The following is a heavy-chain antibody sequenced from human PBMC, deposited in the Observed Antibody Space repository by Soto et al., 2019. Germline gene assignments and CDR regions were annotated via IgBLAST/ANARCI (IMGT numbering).Heavy chain of an antibody. J-gene: IGHJ4*02. CDR3: ARALSGIAAA. CDR2: IGTAGDT. CDR1: GFTFSSYD. V-gene: IGHV3-13*01. Sequence: EVQLVESGGGLVQPGGSLRLSCAASGFTFSSYDMHWVRQATGKGLEWVSVIGTAGDTYYPGSVKGRFTISRENAKNSLYLQMNSLRAEDTAVYYCARALSGIAAAWGQGTLVTVSS. D-gene: IGHD6-13*01.